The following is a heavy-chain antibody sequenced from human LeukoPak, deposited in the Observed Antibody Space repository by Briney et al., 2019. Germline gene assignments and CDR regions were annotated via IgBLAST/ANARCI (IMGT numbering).Heavy chain of an antibody. CDR3: AKSDSEPFYYYALDV. J-gene: IGHJ6*02. V-gene: IGHV3-48*03. CDR1: GFTFSSYE. D-gene: IGHD1-14*01. Sequence: QPGGSLRLSCAASGFTFSSYEMNWVRQAPGKGLEWVSYISSSGGTIYYADSVKGRFTISRDSAKNSLYLQMNSLRAEDTAVYYCAKSDSEPFYYYALDVWGQGTTVTVSS. CDR2: ISSSGGTI.